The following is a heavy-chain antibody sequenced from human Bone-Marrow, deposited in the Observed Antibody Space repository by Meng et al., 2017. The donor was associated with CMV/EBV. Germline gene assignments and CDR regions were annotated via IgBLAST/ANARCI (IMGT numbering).Heavy chain of an antibody. Sequence: ASVNVSCKASGYTFTGYYMHWVRQAPGQGLEWMGWINPNSGGTNYAQKFQGRVTMTRDTSISTAYMELSRLRSDDTAVYYCAREVLIQLSWLGYWGQGTLVTVSS. D-gene: IGHD1-1*01. CDR2: INPNSGGT. J-gene: IGHJ4*02. CDR3: AREVLIQLSWLGY. CDR1: GYTFTGYY. V-gene: IGHV1-2*02.